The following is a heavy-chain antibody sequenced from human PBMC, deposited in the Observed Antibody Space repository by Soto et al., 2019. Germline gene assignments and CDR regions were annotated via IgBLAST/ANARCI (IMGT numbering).Heavy chain of an antibody. CDR2: ISGSGGST. J-gene: IGHJ3*01. Sequence: VQLLESGGGLVQPGGSLRLSCAASGFTFSSYAMSWVRQAPGKGLEWVSAISGSGGSTYYADSVKGRFTISRDNSKNTLYLQMNSLRAEDTAVYYCANLDHYDFWSGLWGQGTMVTVSS. V-gene: IGHV3-23*01. D-gene: IGHD3-3*01. CDR3: ANLDHYDFWSGL. CDR1: GFTFSSYA.